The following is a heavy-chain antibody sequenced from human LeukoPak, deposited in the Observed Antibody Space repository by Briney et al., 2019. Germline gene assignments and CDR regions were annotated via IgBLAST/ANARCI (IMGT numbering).Heavy chain of an antibody. Sequence: GGSLRLSCAASGFTFSSYAMSWVREAPARGLEWVSSLRGNGDTFYADSVKGRFTISRDNSKKTLYLQMNSLRAEDTAVYYCAKRDDYLGWFDPWGQGTLVTVSS. D-gene: IGHD3-16*01. V-gene: IGHV3-23*01. J-gene: IGHJ5*02. CDR3: AKRDDYLGWFDP. CDR1: GFTFSSYA. CDR2: LRGNGDT.